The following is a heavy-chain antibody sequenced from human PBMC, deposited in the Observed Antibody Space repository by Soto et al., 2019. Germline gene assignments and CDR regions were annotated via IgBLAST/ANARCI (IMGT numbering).Heavy chain of an antibody. CDR1: GGSIISGGYS. V-gene: IGHV4-30-2*01. CDR2: IYHSGST. J-gene: IGHJ5*02. Sequence: SETLCLTCAVSGGSIISGGYSWSWIRQPPGKGLEWIGYIYHSGSTYYNPSLKSRVTISVDRSKNQFSLKLSSVTAADTAVYYCARVPSPWGQGTLVTVSS. CDR3: ARVPSP.